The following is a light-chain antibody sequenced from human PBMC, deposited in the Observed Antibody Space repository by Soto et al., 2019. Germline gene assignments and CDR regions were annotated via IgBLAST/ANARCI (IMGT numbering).Light chain of an antibody. Sequence: DIQMTQSPSSLSASVGDRVTITCRASQSISSYLNWYQQKPGKAPKLLIYGASSLQSGVPSRFSGSGSGTDVTLTISSPQPEDFATYYCQQSSSTPRTFGQGTKEEIK. CDR2: GAS. CDR1: QSISSY. V-gene: IGKV1-39*01. J-gene: IGKJ1*01. CDR3: QQSSSTPRT.